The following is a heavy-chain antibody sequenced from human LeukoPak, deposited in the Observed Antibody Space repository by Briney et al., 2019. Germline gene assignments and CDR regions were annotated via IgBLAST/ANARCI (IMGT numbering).Heavy chain of an antibody. D-gene: IGHD1-1*01. Sequence: GASLKLSCKGSGYSFTSYGIGWVRQTPGKGLEWMGIIYPGVSDTRYTPTFQGQATISTDKSISTAYLQWSSLKASDTAMYYCPKHQLEPQDYYYYTYMDVGGKGTTATVS. V-gene: IGHV5-51*01. CDR1: GYSFTSYG. CDR2: IYPGVSDT. J-gene: IGHJ6*03. CDR3: PKHQLEPQDYYYYTYMDV.